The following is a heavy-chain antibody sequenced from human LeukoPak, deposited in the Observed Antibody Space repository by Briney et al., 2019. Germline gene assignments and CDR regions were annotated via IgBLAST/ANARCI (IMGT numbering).Heavy chain of an antibody. V-gene: IGHV4-59*01. D-gene: IGHD5-18*01. CDR1: GGSISSYH. CDR3: ARDGGRFSFGFGY. Sequence: PSETLSLTCTVSGGSISSYHWSWIRQPPGKGLEWIGYVFYSGSTNYNPSLKSRVTISVDTSKNQFTLKLSSVTPADTAVYYCARDGGRFSFGFGYWGQGTLVTVSS. CDR2: VFYSGST. J-gene: IGHJ4*02.